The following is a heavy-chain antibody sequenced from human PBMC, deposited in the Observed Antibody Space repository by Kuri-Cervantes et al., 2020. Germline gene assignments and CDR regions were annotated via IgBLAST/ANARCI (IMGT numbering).Heavy chain of an antibody. J-gene: IGHJ6*03. V-gene: IGHV1-69*05. CDR3: ARGIRVGGAGYYYYMDV. CDR1: GGTFSSYA. CDR2: IIPIFGTA. D-gene: IGHD1-26*01. Sequence: SVKVSCKASGGTFSSYAISWVRQASGQGLEWMGGIIPIFGTANYAQKFQGRVTITTDESTSTAYMELSSLRSEDTAVYYCARGIRVGGAGYYYYMDVWGKGTTVTVSS.